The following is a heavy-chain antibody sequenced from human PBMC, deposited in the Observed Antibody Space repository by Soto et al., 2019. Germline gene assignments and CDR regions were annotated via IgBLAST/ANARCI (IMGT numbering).Heavy chain of an antibody. CDR3: ARVVVGSRLSLDY. CDR1: GGTFSSYT. J-gene: IGHJ4*02. CDR2: ISPIFGTP. D-gene: IGHD1-1*01. V-gene: IGHV1-69*01. Sequence: QVQLVQSGAEVKKPGSSVTVSCKASGGTFSSYTISWVRQAPGQGLEWMAGISPIFGTPIYAQKFQDRVTTTADDTTMTAYMEMNRLTAEDTAVYYCARVVVGSRLSLDYWGQGTVVTIS.